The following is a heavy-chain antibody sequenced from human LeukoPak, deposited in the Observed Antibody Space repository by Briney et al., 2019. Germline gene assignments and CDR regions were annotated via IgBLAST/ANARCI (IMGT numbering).Heavy chain of an antibody. J-gene: IGHJ4*02. D-gene: IGHD2-2*01. V-gene: IGHV5-51*01. CDR1: GYSFTSYW. CDR2: IYPGDSDT. CDR3: ASPINCSSNSCPFDY. Sequence: GESLKISCKGSGYSFTSYWIGWGRQMSGKGLEGMGIIYPGDSDTRYSPSFQGQVTISADKSSRTPDLQRSSLRAPDTAMYYCASPINCSSNSCPFDYWGQGNLVTVSS.